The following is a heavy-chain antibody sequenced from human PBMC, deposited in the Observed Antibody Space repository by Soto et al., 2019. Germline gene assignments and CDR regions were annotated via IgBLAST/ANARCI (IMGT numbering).Heavy chain of an antibody. CDR2: ISGSGGST. Sequence: SLRLSCAASGFTFSSYAMSWVRQAPGKGLEWVSAISGSGGSTYYADSVKGRFTISRDNSKNTLYLQMNSLRAEDTAVYYCAKDRRDPIAAAGPFDYWGQGTLVTVSS. D-gene: IGHD6-13*01. CDR1: GFTFSSYA. V-gene: IGHV3-23*01. J-gene: IGHJ4*02. CDR3: AKDRRDPIAAAGPFDY.